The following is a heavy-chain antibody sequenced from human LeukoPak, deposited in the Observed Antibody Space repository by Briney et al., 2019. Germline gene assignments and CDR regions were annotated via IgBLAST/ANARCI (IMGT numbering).Heavy chain of an antibody. CDR2: ISSNGGST. V-gene: IGHV3-64*02. Sequence: GGSLRLSCAASGFTFSSYAMHWVRQAPGKGLECVSGISSNGGSTYYADSVKGRFTISRDNAKNSLYLQMNSLRAEDTAVYYCAREDIVATWVPFGYYYYMDVWGKGTTVTTSS. CDR1: GFTFSSYA. J-gene: IGHJ6*03. D-gene: IGHD5-12*01. CDR3: AREDIVATWVPFGYYYYMDV.